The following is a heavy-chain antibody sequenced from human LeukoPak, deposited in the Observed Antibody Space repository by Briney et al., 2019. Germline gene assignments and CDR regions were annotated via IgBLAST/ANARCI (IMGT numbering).Heavy chain of an antibody. Sequence: GGFLRLSCAASGFTFSSYAMSWVRQAPGKGLEWVSAISGSGGSTYYADSVKGRFTISRDNSKNTLYLQMNSLRAEDTAVYYCAKGGAAVLYNWFDPWGQGTLVTVSS. CDR1: GFTFSSYA. J-gene: IGHJ5*02. CDR3: AKGGAAVLYNWFDP. V-gene: IGHV3-23*01. D-gene: IGHD6-13*01. CDR2: ISGSGGST.